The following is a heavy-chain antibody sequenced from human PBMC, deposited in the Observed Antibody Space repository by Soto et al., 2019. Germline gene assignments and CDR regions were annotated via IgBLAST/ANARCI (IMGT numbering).Heavy chain of an antibody. CDR1: GGSIRSHY. CDR3: ASTYSGYDSHFDN. V-gene: IGHV4-59*08. J-gene: IGHJ4*02. D-gene: IGHD5-12*01. CDR2: IYHSGST. Sequence: SETLSLTCTVSGGSIRSHYWSWIRQPPGKGLEWIGYIYHSGSTSYNPSLQSRVTISVDTSKMQFSLKLSSVTAADTAVYYCASTYSGYDSHFDNWGQGTLVTVSS.